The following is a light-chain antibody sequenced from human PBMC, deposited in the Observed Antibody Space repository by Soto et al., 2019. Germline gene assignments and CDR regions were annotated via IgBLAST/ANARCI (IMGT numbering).Light chain of an antibody. V-gene: IGKV3-15*01. Sequence: EIVMTQSPATLAVSPGDTATLSCRASQSLGGNLAWYQQKPGQGPRLLISRASSTATGVPARFSASGSGTEFTLTISGLQSEDFAIYYCQQYSNWPPWTFGPGTKVEIK. J-gene: IGKJ1*01. CDR3: QQYSNWPPWT. CDR1: QSLGGN. CDR2: RAS.